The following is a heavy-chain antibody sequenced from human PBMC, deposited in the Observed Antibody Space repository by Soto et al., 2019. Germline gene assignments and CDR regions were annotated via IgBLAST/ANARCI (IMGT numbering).Heavy chain of an antibody. J-gene: IGHJ4*02. CDR3: ARDDFCSGSFDNSDY. CDR2: ISADNGNT. D-gene: IGHD3-3*01. CDR1: GYTFTSYG. V-gene: IGHV1-18*01. Sequence: QVQLVQSGAEVKKPGASVKVSCKASGYTFTSYGITWVRQAPGQGLEWMGWISADNGNTKYPQKFQGRVTMTTDTSTTTAYMELRSLRSDDTAVYYCARDDFCSGSFDNSDYWGQGTLVTVSS.